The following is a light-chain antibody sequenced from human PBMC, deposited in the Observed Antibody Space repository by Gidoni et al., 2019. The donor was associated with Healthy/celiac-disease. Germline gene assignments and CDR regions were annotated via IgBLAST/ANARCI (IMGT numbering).Light chain of an antibody. CDR3: QAWDSSTVV. CDR2: QDS. J-gene: IGLJ2*01. CDR1: KLGDKY. V-gene: IGLV3-1*01. Sequence: SYELTQPPPVSLSPGQTASITCSGDKLGDKYACWYQQKPGPSPVLVIYQDSKRPSGIPERFSGSNSGNTATLTISGTQAMDEADYYCQAWDSSTVVFGGGTKLTVL.